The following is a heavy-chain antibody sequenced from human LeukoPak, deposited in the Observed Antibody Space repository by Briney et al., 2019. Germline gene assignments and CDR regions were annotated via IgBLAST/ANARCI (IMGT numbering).Heavy chain of an antibody. CDR1: GFTVSSNY. CDR3: ARDPAGTEGY. V-gene: IGHV3-66*02. CDR2: IYSGGST. D-gene: IGHD6-25*01. Sequence: HPGGSLRLSXAASGFTVSSNYMSWVRQSPGKGLEWVSVIYSGGSTYYADSVKGRFTISRDNSKNTLYLQMNSLRAEDTAVYYCARDPAGTEGYWGQGTLVTVSS. J-gene: IGHJ4*02.